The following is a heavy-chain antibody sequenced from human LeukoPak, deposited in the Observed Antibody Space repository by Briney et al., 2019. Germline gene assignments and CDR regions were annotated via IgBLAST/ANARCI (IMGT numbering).Heavy chain of an antibody. CDR3: ASGNTGYDRDAFDI. V-gene: IGHV4-30-2*01. D-gene: IGHD5-12*01. J-gene: IGHJ4*02. Sequence: SETLSLTCAVSGGSISSGGYSWSWVRQPPGEGLEWVGYIYHSGTTYYNPSLQSRVTISLDRSKNQFSLKLSSMTAADTAVYYCASGNTGYDRDAFDIWGQGTLVTVSS. CDR1: GGSISSGGYS. CDR2: IYHSGTT.